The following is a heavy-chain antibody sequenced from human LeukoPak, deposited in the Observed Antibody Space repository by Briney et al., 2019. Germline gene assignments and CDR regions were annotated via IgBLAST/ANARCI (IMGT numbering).Heavy chain of an antibody. Sequence: PGGSLRLSCAASGFTFSSYGMHRVRQAPGKGLEWVSFIQFDGSAAYYADSVKGRFTFSRDNFKNTLYLQMDSLRTEDTAVYYCAKGQGYYFDYWGQGTLVTVSS. CDR3: AKGQGYYFDY. CDR1: GFTFSSYG. CDR2: IQFDGSAA. V-gene: IGHV3-30*02. J-gene: IGHJ4*02.